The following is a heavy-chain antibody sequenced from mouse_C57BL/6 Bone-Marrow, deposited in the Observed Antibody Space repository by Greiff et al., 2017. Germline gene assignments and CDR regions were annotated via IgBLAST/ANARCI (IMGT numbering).Heavy chain of an antibody. Sequence: QVQLQQPGAELVKPGASVKLSCKASGYTFTNYWMHWVKQRPGKGLEWIGMMHPNGGSPDYNEKFKSEATLSVDKSSRTDYMELSNLTFEDSAVYDGARSYDDDDYTMDNGDQGTSVTVSS. CDR2: MHPNGGSP. J-gene: IGHJ4*01. CDR1: GYTFTNYW. D-gene: IGHD2-4*01. CDR3: ARSYDDDDYTMDN. V-gene: IGHV1-64*01.